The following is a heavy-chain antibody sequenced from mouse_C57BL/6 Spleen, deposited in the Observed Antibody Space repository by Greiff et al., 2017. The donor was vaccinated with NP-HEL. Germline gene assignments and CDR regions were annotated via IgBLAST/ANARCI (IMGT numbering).Heavy chain of an antibody. CDR1: GFNIKNTY. D-gene: IGHD1-1*01. CDR2: IDPANGNT. CDR3: ARDYYGSSYGAWFAY. V-gene: IGHV14-3*01. Sequence: EVQLVESVAELVRPGASVKLSCTASGFNIKNTYMHWVKQRPEQGLEWIGRIDPANGNTKYAPKFQGKATITADTSSNTAYLQLSSLTSEDTAIYYCARDYYGSSYGAWFAYWGQGTLVTVSA. J-gene: IGHJ3*01.